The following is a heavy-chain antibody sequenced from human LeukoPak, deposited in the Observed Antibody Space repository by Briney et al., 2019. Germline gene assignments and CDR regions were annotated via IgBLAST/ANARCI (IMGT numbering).Heavy chain of an antibody. D-gene: IGHD6-13*01. Sequence: ASVKVSCKASGYTFTSYDINWVREATGQGVGWMGWMNPNSGNTGYAQKFQGGVTMTRNTSISTAYMELSSLRSEDTAVYYCARWLDTAAGYNWFDPWGQGTLVTVSS. J-gene: IGHJ5*02. CDR2: MNPNSGNT. CDR1: GYTFTSYD. V-gene: IGHV1-8*01. CDR3: ARWLDTAAGYNWFDP.